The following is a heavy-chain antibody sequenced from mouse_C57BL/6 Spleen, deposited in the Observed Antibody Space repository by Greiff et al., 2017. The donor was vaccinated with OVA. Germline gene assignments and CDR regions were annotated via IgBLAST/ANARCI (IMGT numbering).Heavy chain of an antibody. CDR1: GFSLTSYG. CDR2: IWSGGST. Sequence: VQLQQSGPGLVQPSQCLSITCTVSGFSLTSYGVHWVRQSPGQGLEWLGVIWSGGSTDYNAAFISRLSISKDNSNSQVFFKMNSLQADDTAIDYCARDYSNYGGAMDYWGQGTSVTVSS. CDR3: ARDYSNYGGAMDY. D-gene: IGHD2-5*01. J-gene: IGHJ4*01. V-gene: IGHV2-2*01.